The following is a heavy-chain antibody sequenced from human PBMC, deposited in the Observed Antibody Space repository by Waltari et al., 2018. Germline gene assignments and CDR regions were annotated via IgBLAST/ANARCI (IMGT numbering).Heavy chain of an antibody. D-gene: IGHD6-6*01. CDR1: GGSFSGYY. CDR3: ARLSSRGAARPESDY. V-gene: IGHV4-34*01. CDR2: INHSGST. Sequence: QVQLQQWGAGLLKPSETLSLTCAVYGGSFSGYYWSWLRQPPGKGLEWIGEINHSGSTNYNPSHKSRVTISVDTSKNQFSLKLSSVTAADTAVYYCARLSSRGAARPESDYWGQGTLVTVSS. J-gene: IGHJ4*02.